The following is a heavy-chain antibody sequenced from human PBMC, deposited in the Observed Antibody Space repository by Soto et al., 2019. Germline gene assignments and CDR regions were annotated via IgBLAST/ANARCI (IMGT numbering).Heavy chain of an antibody. CDR3: ARDDKNDVWDGPSDYYYDMDV. CDR2: ILPIFGTA. J-gene: IGHJ6*02. V-gene: IGHV1-69*01. Sequence: KACSEAPRGSFGCRALSSLCHYHGQGLECMGGILPIFGTANYAQKFQGRATITADEAKSTAYMDLSSLRSEDTAVYYCARDDKNDVWDGPSDYYYDMDVWGHGTTVTVS. D-gene: IGHD3-3*01. CDR1: RGSFGCRA.